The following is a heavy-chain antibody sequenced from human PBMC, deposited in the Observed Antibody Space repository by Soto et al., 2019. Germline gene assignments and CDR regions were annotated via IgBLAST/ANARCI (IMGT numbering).Heavy chain of an antibody. CDR2: IYWDDDK. J-gene: IGHJ5*02. CDR1: GFSLSTSGVG. V-gene: IGHV2-5*02. CDR3: AHIEYSGYDSERGGYWFDP. Sequence: SGPTLVKPTQTLTLTCTFSGFSLSTSGVGVGWIRQPPGKALEWLALIYWDDDKRYSPSLKSRPTITKDTSKNQVVLTMTNMDPVDTATYYCAHIEYSGYDSERGGYWFDPWGQGTLVTVSS. D-gene: IGHD5-12*01.